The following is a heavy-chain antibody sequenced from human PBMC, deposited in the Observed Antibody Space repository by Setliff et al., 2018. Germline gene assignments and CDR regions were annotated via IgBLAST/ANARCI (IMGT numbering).Heavy chain of an antibody. CDR2: INPSGGPT. D-gene: IGHD2-15*01. J-gene: IGHJ5*02. CDR1: GYTLTNYY. V-gene: IGHV1-46*01. Sequence: ASVKVSCKASGYTLTNYYMHWVRQAPGQGLEWMGIINPSGGPTRYAQKFQGRVTMTRDTSTSTVYMELNSLTSEDTAVYYCARSPALLGIVYLDPWGQGTRVTVSS. CDR3: ARSPALLGIVYLDP.